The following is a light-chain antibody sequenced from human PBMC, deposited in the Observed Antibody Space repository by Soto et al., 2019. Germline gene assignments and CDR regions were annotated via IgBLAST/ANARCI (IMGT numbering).Light chain of an antibody. CDR2: GGT. CDR3: CSYVTTPEI. Sequence: QAALAQPRSVSGSPGQLLTISCTGTSSDVDDYRYVSWYQQYPGKAPKLVIYGGTKRPSGVPDRFSGSNSGNTASLTISGLQAEDEADYYCCSYVTTPEIFGTGTKVTVL. V-gene: IGLV2-11*01. J-gene: IGLJ1*01. CDR1: SSDVDDYRY.